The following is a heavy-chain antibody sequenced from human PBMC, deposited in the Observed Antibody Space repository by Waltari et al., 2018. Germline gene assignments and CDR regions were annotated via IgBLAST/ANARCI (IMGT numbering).Heavy chain of an antibody. CDR2: VLSTRKT. J-gene: IGHJ5*02. D-gene: IGHD2-15*01. Sequence: QLQLQESGPGLVKPSGTLSLIFPVSGDSVTSPNWWSWVRQSPQRGLEWIGPVLSTRKTNYRPSFASRVTMSVDASNNQFSLKVTAATAADTAVYYCARDRGRGLYLDAWGPGTLVTVSP. V-gene: IGHV4-4*02. CDR1: GDSVTSPNW. CDR3: ARDRGRGLYLDA.